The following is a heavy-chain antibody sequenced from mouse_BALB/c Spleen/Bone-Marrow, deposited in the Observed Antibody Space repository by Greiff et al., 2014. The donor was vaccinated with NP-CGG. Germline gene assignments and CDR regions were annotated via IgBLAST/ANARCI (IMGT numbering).Heavy chain of an antibody. J-gene: IGHJ4*01. Sequence: VQLQESGPGLVAPSQSLSITCTVSGFSLTGYGVSWVRQPPGKGLEWLGMIWGDGSTDYNSALKSRLSINKDNSKSQVFLKMNSLQTDDTARYYCARDSLLITRALDYWGQGTSVTVSS. D-gene: IGHD2-4*01. CDR3: ARDSLLITRALDY. CDR2: IWGDGST. CDR1: GFSLTGYG. V-gene: IGHV2-6-7*01.